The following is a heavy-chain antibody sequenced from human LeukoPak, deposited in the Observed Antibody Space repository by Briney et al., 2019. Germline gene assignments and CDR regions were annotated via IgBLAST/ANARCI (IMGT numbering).Heavy chain of an antibody. CDR1: GFTFSSYW. V-gene: IGHV3-7*01. J-gene: IGHJ4*02. Sequence: PGGSLRLSCAASGFTFSSYWMSWVRQAPGKGLEWVANIKQDGSEKYYVDSVKGRFTISRDNAKNSLYLQMNSLRAEDTAVYYCARGGWYSSSWSDYWGQGTLVTVSS. CDR2: IKQDGSEK. CDR3: ARGGWYSSSWSDY. D-gene: IGHD6-13*01.